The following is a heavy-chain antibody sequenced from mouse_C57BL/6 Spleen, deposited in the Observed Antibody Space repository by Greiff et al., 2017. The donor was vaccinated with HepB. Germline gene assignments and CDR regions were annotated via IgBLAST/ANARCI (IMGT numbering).Heavy chain of an antibody. CDR2: IYPGDGDT. D-gene: IGHD2-5*01. J-gene: IGHJ4*01. V-gene: IGHV1-80*01. CDR1: GYAFSSYW. CDR3: ASLVYSNYGRAMDY. Sequence: QVQLKQSGAELVKPGASVKISCKASGYAFSSYWMNWVKQRPGKGLEWIGQIYPGDGDTNYNGKFKGKATLTADKSSSTAYMPLSSLTSEDSAVYFCASLVYSNYGRAMDYWGQGTSVTVSS.